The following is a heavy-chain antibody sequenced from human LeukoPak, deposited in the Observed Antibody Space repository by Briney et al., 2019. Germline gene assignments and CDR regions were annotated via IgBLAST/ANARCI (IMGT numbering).Heavy chain of an antibody. CDR2: ISYDGSNK. CDR1: GFTFSSYA. D-gene: IGHD3-9*01. CDR3: AREGYVFDWGPRFMDY. Sequence: GRSLRLSCAASGFTFSSYAMHWVRQAPGKGLEWVAVISYDGSNKHYADSVKGRFTISRDNSKNTLYLQMNSLRAEDTAVYYCAREGYVFDWGPRFMDYWGQGTLVTVSS. V-gene: IGHV3-30-3*01. J-gene: IGHJ4*02.